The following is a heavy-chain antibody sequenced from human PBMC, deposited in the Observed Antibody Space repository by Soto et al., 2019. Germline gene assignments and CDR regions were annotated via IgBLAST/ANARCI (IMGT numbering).Heavy chain of an antibody. Sequence: SETLSLTCTVSCGSISSSSYYWGWIRQPPGKGLEWIGSIYYSGSTYYNPSLKSRVTISVDTSKNQFSLKLSSVTAADTAVYYCARPDGYNYSFDYWGKGTLVTVSS. V-gene: IGHV4-39*01. J-gene: IGHJ4*02. CDR3: ARPDGYNYSFDY. D-gene: IGHD5-12*01. CDR1: CGSISSSSYY. CDR2: IYYSGST.